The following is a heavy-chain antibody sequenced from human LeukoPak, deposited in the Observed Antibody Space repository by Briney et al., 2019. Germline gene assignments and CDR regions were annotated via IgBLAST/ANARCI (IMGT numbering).Heavy chain of an antibody. CDR3: ATTYVWGSYRYPRYFDL. J-gene: IGHJ2*01. V-gene: IGHV4-31*03. D-gene: IGHD3-16*02. CDR1: GVSISSGGYY. CDR2: IYYSGST. Sequence: SETLSLTCTVSGVSISSGGYYWSWIRQHPGKGLEWIGYIYYSGSTYYNPSLKSRVTISVDTSKNQFPLKLSSVTAADTAVYYCATTYVWGSYRYPRYFDLWGRGTLVTVSS.